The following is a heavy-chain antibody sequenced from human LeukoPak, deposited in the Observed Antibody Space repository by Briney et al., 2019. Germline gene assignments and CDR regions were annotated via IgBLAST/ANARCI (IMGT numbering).Heavy chain of an antibody. CDR2: MNPNSGNT. D-gene: IGHD3-9*01. CDR3: ARDWALRYFDWLDRTLGHYYYYGMDV. J-gene: IGHJ6*02. CDR1: GYTFTSYD. Sequence: GASVKVSCKASGYTFTSYDINWVRQATGQGLEWMGWMNPNSGNTGYAQKFQGRVTMTRNTSISTAYMELSSLRSEDTAVYYCARDWALRYFDWLDRTLGHYYYYGMDVWGQGTTVTVSS. V-gene: IGHV1-8*01.